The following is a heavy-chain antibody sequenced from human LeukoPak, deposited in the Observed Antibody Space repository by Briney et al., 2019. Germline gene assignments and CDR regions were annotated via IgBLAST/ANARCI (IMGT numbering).Heavy chain of an antibody. Sequence: PGGSLRLSCAASGFTFSNYAMSWVRKAPGQGLELVSAITGSCGNTYYADSAKGRFTISRDNSKNTVFLQMSSLRAQETAVYYCAKWGSYDVLTGDYVSDYWGQGPLVTVSS. J-gene: IGHJ4*02. CDR3: AKWGSYDVLTGDYVSDY. V-gene: IGHV3-23*01. CDR2: ITGSCGNT. CDR1: GFTFSNYA. D-gene: IGHD3-9*01.